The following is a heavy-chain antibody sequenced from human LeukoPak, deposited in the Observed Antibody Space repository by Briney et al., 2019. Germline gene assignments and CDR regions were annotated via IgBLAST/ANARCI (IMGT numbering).Heavy chain of an antibody. CDR3: ARDRRADYGDYVEYFDY. J-gene: IGHJ4*02. CDR1: GFTFSSYE. Sequence: GGSLRLSCAASGFTFSSYEMNWVRQAPGKGLEWVSYISSSGSTIYYADSVKGRFTISRDNAKNSLYLQMNSLRAEDTAVYHCARDRRADYGDYVEYFDYWGQGTLVTVSS. V-gene: IGHV3-48*03. D-gene: IGHD4-17*01. CDR2: ISSSGSTI.